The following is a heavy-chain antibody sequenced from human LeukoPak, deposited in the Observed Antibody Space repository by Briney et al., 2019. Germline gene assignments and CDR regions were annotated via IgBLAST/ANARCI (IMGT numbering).Heavy chain of an antibody. V-gene: IGHV3-66*02. D-gene: IGHD3-10*01. Sequence: GGSLRLSCAASGFIVNSNYMNWVRQAPGKGLEWVSVLYSDDTTYYADSVKGRFTISRDNSKNTLYLQMNNLGADDTAVYYCARAGRGLGYYFDYWGQGALVTVSS. J-gene: IGHJ4*02. CDR3: ARAGRGLGYYFDY. CDR2: LYSDDTT. CDR1: GFIVNSNY.